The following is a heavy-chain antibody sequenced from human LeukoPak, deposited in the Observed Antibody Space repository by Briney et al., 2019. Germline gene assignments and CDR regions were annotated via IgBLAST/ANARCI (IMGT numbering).Heavy chain of an antibody. CDR3: AKGYCSSTSCYLYYYYMDV. CDR1: GFTFSSYA. V-gene: IGHV3-23*01. D-gene: IGHD2-2*01. Sequence: GGSLRLSCAASGFTFSSYAMSWVRKAPGKGLEWVSAISGSGGSTYYADSVKGRFTISRDNSKNTVYLQMNSLRAEDTAVYYCAKGYCSSTSCYLYYYYMDVWGKGTTVTVSS. CDR2: ISGSGGST. J-gene: IGHJ6*03.